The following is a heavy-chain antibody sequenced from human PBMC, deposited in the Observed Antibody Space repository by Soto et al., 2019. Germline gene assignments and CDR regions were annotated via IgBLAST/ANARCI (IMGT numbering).Heavy chain of an antibody. CDR3: VRDGTKTLRDWFDP. Sequence: SETLSLTCTVSGASISGFYWSWIRKSAGKGLEWIGRIYATGTTDYNPSLKSRVMMSVDTSKKQFSLKLRSVAAADTAVYYCVRDGTKTLRDWFDPWGHGISVTVSS. D-gene: IGHD1-1*01. V-gene: IGHV4-4*07. CDR2: IYATGTT. CDR1: GASISGFY. J-gene: IGHJ5*02.